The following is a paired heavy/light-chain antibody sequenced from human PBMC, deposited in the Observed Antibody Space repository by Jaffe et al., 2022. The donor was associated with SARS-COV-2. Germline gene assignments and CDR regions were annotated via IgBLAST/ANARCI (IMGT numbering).Heavy chain of an antibody. D-gene: IGHD3-22*01. V-gene: IGHV1-3*01. Sequence: QVQLVQSGAEVKKPGASVKISCTTSGYTFGTYALHWVRQAPGQRLEWMGWINVGAGDVQYSQRFEGRVIITRDRSASTAYMELISLRSEDTAVYYCVRPQEGYDTSAYEFHAFDIWGQGTMVTVSS. CDR3: VRPQEGYDTSAYEFHAFDI. J-gene: IGHJ3*02. CDR2: INVGAGDV. CDR1: GYTFGTYA.
Light chain of an antibody. CDR2: KAS. Sequence: DIQMTQSPSTLSASVGDRVTITCRATQSISDWLAWYQQKPGKAPKLLIYKASTLNSGVPSRFSGSGSGTDFTLTISSLQPDDFATYYCQQYHILSTFGQGTKVEIK. V-gene: IGKV1-5*03. CDR1: QSISDW. J-gene: IGKJ1*01. CDR3: QQYHILST.